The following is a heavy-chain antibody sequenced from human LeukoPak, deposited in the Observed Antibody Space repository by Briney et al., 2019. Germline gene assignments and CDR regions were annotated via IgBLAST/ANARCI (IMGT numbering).Heavy chain of an antibody. V-gene: IGHV3-23*01. J-gene: IGHJ4*02. CDR2: ISGSGGST. Sequence: GGSLRLSCAASGFTFSSYAMSWVRQAPGKGLECVSGISGSGGSTYYADSVKGRLTISRDNSKNTLYLQMSSLRAEDTAVYYCAKDPYYDFWSGYPPDYWGQGTLVTVSS. CDR1: GFTFSSYA. D-gene: IGHD3-3*01. CDR3: AKDPYYDFWSGYPPDY.